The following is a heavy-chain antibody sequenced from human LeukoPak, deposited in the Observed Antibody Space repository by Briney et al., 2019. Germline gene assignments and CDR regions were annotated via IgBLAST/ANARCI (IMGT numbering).Heavy chain of an antibody. Sequence: SETLSLTCTVSGGSISSSSYYWGWIRQPPGKGLEWIGSIYYSGSTYYNPSLKSRVTISVDTSKNQFSLKLSSVTAADTAVYYCRITLIVVVSAFDYWGQGTLVTVSS. J-gene: IGHJ4*02. CDR1: GGSISSSSYY. D-gene: IGHD3-22*01. V-gene: IGHV4-39*07. CDR3: RITLIVVVSAFDY. CDR2: IYYSGST.